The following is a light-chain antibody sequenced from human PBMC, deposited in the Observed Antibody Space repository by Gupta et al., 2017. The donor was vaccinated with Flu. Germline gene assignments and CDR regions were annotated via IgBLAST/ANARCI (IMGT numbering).Light chain of an antibody. CDR2: DVS. Sequence: QSALTQPRSVSGSPGQSVTMSCTGASNDIGGHNYVSWYQQHPGKAPKLLIYDVSKWPSGVPDRFSGSKSGNTASLTISGLQPEDEADYYCCSYAGTYTWVFGGGTKVTVL. V-gene: IGLV2-11*01. J-gene: IGLJ3*02. CDR1: SNDIGGHNY. CDR3: CSYAGTYTWV.